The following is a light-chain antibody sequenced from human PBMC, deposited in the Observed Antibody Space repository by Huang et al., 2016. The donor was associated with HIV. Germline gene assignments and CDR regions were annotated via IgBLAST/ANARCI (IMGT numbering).Light chain of an antibody. V-gene: IGKV1-39*01. CDR1: QRINSY. CDR2: GAC. J-gene: IGKJ1*01. Sequence: DIQMTQSPSSLSASVGDRVTITCRASQRINSYLNWYQQKPGKAPNLLIYGACNLQSGVQSRFSGSGSGTDFTLTSSSLQPEDFATYYWQQSYNTPTFGQGTKVEI. CDR3: QQSYNTPT.